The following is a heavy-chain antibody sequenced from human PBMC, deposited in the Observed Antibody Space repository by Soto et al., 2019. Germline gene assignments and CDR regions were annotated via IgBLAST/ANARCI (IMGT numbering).Heavy chain of an antibody. CDR1: GFTFSSYG. V-gene: IGHV3-30*18. D-gene: IGHD2-2*01. J-gene: IGHJ6*02. Sequence: QVQLVESGGGVVQPGRSLRLSCAASGFTFSSYGMHWVRQAPGKGLEWVAVISYDGSNKYYADSVKGRFTISRDNSKNTPYLQMNSLRAEDTAVYYCAKDLAPARLPYCSSTSCYVDYYYGMDVWGQGTTVTVSS. CDR3: AKDLAPARLPYCSSTSCYVDYYYGMDV. CDR2: ISYDGSNK.